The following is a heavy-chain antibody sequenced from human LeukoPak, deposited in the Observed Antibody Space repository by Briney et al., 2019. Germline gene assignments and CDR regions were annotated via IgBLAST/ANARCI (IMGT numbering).Heavy chain of an antibody. CDR2: ISWNSGSI. V-gene: IGHV3-9*01. CDR3: AKDDYGDPTGPFDY. CDR1: GFTFDDYA. J-gene: IGHJ4*02. D-gene: IGHD4-17*01. Sequence: PGGSLRLSCAASGFTFDDYAMHWVRQAPGKGPEWVSGISWNSGSIGYADSVKGRFTISRDNAKNSLYLQMNSLRAEDTALYYCAKDDYGDPTGPFDYWGQGTLVTVSS.